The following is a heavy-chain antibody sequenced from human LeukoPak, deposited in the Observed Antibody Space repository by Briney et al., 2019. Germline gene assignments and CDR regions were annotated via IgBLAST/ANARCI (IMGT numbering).Heavy chain of an antibody. V-gene: IGHV4-39*07. D-gene: IGHD3-10*01. Sequence: PSETLSLTCTVSGGSISSSGYYWGWIRQPPGTGLEWIGSIYYSGSTNYNPSLKSRVTISVDKSKNQFSLKLSSVTAADTAVYYCARDIDGSGAFDIWGQGTMVTVSS. CDR2: IYYSGST. J-gene: IGHJ3*02. CDR1: GGSISSSGYY. CDR3: ARDIDGSGAFDI.